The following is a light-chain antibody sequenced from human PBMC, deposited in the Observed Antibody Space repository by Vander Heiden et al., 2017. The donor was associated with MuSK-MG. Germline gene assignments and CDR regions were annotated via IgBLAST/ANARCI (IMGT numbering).Light chain of an antibody. V-gene: IGKV1-39*01. J-gene: IGKJ5*01. CDR1: QSISSY. CDR2: AAS. CDR3: QQSYSTPRT. Sequence: DIQLTQSPSSLSASVGDRVIITCRASQSISSYLNWYQQKPGKAPKLLIFAASSLQSGVPSSFSGSGSGTDFTLTISRLQPEDFATYYCQQSYSTPRTFGQGTRLEIK.